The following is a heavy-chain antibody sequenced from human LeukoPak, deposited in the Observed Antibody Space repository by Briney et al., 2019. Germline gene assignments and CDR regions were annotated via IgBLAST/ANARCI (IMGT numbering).Heavy chain of an antibody. CDR2: INTSGGRK. CDR1: GYTVTSYY. Sequence: GASVKVSCKAAGYTVTSYYMHWVGQAPGQGGEGRGMINTSGGRKSYAQKFQGRVTMTRDISTSTVYMELSSLRSEDTAVYYCAREEPPYYDSSGYSGFIDYWGQGTLVTVSS. J-gene: IGHJ4*02. CDR3: AREEPPYYDSSGYSGFIDY. D-gene: IGHD3-22*01. V-gene: IGHV1-46*01.